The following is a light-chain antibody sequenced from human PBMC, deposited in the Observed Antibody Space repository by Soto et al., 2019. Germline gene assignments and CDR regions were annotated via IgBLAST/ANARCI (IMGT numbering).Light chain of an antibody. J-gene: IGKJ3*01. Sequence: EIVMTQSPATLSVSPGERATLSCRASQSVSSNLAWYQQKPGQAPRLLIYGASTRATGIPARFSGSGSGTEFTLTISSPQSEDFAVYYCQQYNNWPVFGPGTKVDIK. CDR3: QQYNNWPV. V-gene: IGKV3-15*01. CDR1: QSVSSN. CDR2: GAS.